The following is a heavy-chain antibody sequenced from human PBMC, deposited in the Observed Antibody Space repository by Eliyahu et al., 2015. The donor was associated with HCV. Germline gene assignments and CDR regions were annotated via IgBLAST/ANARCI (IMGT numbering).Heavy chain of an antibody. CDR3: ARWDRRGYAGGYIDL. CDR1: GYTFSSYD. V-gene: IGHV1-8*01. Sequence: QEQLVQSGAEVKKPGASVKVSCKPSGYTFSSYDFNWVRQATGQGAWGVGWEDPNSANTGYAPKFRGRVTMTWDTSISTAYMELSSLRSEDTAVYYCARWDRRGYAGGYIDLWGRGTLVTVSS. CDR2: EDPNSANT. J-gene: IGHJ2*01. D-gene: IGHD5-18*01.